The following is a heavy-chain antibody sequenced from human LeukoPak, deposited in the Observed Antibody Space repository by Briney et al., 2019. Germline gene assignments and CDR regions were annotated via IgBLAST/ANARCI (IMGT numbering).Heavy chain of an antibody. Sequence: SGGSLGLSCAASGFTFSSYAMSWVRQAPGKGLEWVSAISGSGGSTYYADSVKGRFTISRDNSKNTLYLQMNSLRAEDTAVYYCAKDRMVRGVYYDYWGQGTLVTVSS. CDR1: GFTFSSYA. D-gene: IGHD3-10*01. V-gene: IGHV3-23*01. J-gene: IGHJ4*02. CDR3: AKDRMVRGVYYDY. CDR2: ISGSGGST.